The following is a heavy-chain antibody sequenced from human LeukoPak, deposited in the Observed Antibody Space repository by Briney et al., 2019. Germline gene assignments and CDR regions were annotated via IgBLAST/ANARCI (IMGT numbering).Heavy chain of an antibody. CDR1: GFMFDDHT. V-gene: IGHV3-43*01. Sequence: GGSLRLSCAASGFMFDDHTMHWVRQLPGKGLEWVSLISWEGSTTYYADSVKDRFTISRDTSKNSLYLQMNSLRTEDTALYYCVEARSSSWSYLESWGQGTLVTVSS. J-gene: IGHJ4*02. D-gene: IGHD6-13*01. CDR3: VEARSSSWSYLES. CDR2: ISWEGSTT.